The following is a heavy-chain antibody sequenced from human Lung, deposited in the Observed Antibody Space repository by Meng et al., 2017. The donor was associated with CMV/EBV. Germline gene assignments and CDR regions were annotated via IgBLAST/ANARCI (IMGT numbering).Heavy chain of an antibody. CDR2: ISSSSSYI. D-gene: IGHD3-22*01. V-gene: IGHV3-21*01. Sequence: GEXXNISCAASGFTFSSYSMNWVRQAPGKGMEWVSSISSSSSYIYYADSVKGRFTISRDNAKNSLYLQMNSLRAEDTAVYYCARDSGYYYDAFDIWAQGTMVTVSS. CDR1: GFTFSSYS. J-gene: IGHJ3*02. CDR3: ARDSGYYYDAFDI.